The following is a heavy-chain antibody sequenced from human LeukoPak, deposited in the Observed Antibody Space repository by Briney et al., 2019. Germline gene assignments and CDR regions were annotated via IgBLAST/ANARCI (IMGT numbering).Heavy chain of an antibody. CDR2: IYHSGST. Sequence: PSGTLSLTCAVSGGSISSSNWWSWVRQPPGKGLEWIGEIYHSGSTNYNPSLKSRVTISVDKSKNQFSLKLSSVTAADTAVYYCARKFITMVRGVRYFDYWGQGTLVTVSS. J-gene: IGHJ4*02. CDR3: ARKFITMVRGVRYFDY. CDR1: GGSISSSNW. V-gene: IGHV4-4*02. D-gene: IGHD3-10*01.